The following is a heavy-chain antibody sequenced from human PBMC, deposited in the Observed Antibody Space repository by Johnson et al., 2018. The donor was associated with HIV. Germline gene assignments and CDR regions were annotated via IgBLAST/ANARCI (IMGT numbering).Heavy chain of an antibody. CDR3: ARGRDGYNADAFDI. V-gene: IGHV3-49*03. J-gene: IGHJ3*02. Sequence: EVQLVESGGGVVQPGRSLRLSCAASGFTFGDYAMTWFRQAPGKGLEWVSFIRSKAYGGTTEYAASVKGRFTISRDDSKSIAYLQMNSLRAEDTAVYYCARGRDGYNADAFDIWGQGTMVTVSS. CDR1: GFTFGDYA. D-gene: IGHD5-24*01. CDR2: IRSKAYGGTT.